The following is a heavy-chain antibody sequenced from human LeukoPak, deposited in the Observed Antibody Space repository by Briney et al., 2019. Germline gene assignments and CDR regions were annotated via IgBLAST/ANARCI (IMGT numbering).Heavy chain of an antibody. CDR2: IFYGGST. J-gene: IGHJ4*02. Sequence: SETLSLTCTVFGGSMSSSNDYWGWIRQPPGKGLEWIGSIFYGGSTNYNPSLKSRVTISVDMSKNQFSLKMRSVTATDTAVYYCARHIATGDYLNYWGQGTLVTVSS. D-gene: IGHD4-17*01. CDR3: ARHIATGDYLNY. V-gene: IGHV4-39*01. CDR1: GGSMSSSNDY.